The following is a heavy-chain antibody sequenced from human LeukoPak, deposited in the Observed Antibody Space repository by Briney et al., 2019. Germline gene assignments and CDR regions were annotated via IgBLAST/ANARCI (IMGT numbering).Heavy chain of an antibody. CDR3: VVVVEPPDSDGFDV. CDR1: GFTFGNSW. V-gene: IGHV3-74*01. Sequence: GGSLRLSCAASGFTFGNSWVHWVRQAPGKELVWVSLINADGSTATYADSVKGRFTISRDNARNTLSLQMNSLTIEDTAVYYCVVVVEPPDSDGFDVWGQGTMITVSS. D-gene: IGHD1-14*01. CDR2: INADGSTA. J-gene: IGHJ3*01.